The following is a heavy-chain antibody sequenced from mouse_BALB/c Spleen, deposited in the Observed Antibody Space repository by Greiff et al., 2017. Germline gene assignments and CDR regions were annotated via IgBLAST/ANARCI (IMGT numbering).Heavy chain of an antibody. D-gene: IGHD2-1*01. V-gene: IGHV1S22*01. CDR1: GYTFTSYW. CDR2: IYPGSGST. Sequence: LKQPGSELVRPGASVKLSCKASGYTFTSYWMHWVKQRHGQGLEWIGNIYPGSGSTNYDEKFKSKGTLTVDTSSSTAYMHLSSLTSEDSAVYYCTRFDGNLFDYWGQGTTLTVSS. CDR3: TRFDGNLFDY. J-gene: IGHJ2*01.